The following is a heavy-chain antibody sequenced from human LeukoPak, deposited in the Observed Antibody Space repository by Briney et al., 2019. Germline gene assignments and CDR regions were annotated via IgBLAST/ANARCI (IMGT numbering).Heavy chain of an antibody. D-gene: IGHD3-10*01. J-gene: IGHJ6*03. CDR1: GGSISSYY. Sequence: SETLSLTCTVSGGSISSYYWSWIRQPAGKGLEWIGRIYTSGSTDYNPSLKSRVTISVDKSKNQFSLKLSSVTAADTAVYYCARAGVRGGYYYYYYYMDVWGKGTTVIVSS. CDR3: ARAGVRGGYYYYYYYMDV. V-gene: IGHV4-4*07. CDR2: IYTSGST.